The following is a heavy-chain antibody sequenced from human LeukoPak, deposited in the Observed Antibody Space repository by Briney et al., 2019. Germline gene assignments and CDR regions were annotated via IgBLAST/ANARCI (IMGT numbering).Heavy chain of an antibody. Sequence: PSETLSLTCTVSGGSISSYYWCWIRQPPGKGLEWIGYIYYSGSTNYNPSLKSRVTISVDTSKNQFSLKLSSVTAADTAVYYCARRTMYSEYFDYWGQGTPVTVSS. CDR2: IYYSGST. V-gene: IGHV4-59*08. J-gene: IGHJ4*02. D-gene: IGHD3-3*01. CDR3: ARRTMYSEYFDY. CDR1: GGSISSYY.